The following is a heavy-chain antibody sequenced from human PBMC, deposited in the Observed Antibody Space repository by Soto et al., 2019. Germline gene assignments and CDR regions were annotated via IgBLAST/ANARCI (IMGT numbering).Heavy chain of an antibody. D-gene: IGHD6-13*01. J-gene: IGHJ5*02. CDR3: ASWMAAAGRHGFDP. V-gene: IGHV4-34*01. CDR1: GGSFSGYY. Sequence: SETLSLTCAVYGGSFSGYYWSWIRQPPGKGLEWIGEINHSGSTNYNPSLKSRVTISVDTSKNQFSLKLSSVTAADTAVYYCASWMAAAGRHGFDPWGQGTLVTVSS. CDR2: INHSGST.